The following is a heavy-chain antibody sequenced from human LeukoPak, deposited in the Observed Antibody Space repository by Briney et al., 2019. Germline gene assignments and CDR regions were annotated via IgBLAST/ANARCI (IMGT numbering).Heavy chain of an antibody. J-gene: IGHJ4*02. CDR2: FGTRSTSI. CDR1: GFTFSGYS. Sequence: GGSLRLSCTASGFTFSGYSMNWIRQAPGKGLEWVSSFGTRSTSIYHAGSVKGRFAISRDNAKNSLYLQMNSLRAEDTALYYCAREVSEGFDFWAQGTLVTVSS. D-gene: IGHD3-22*01. CDR3: AREVSEGFDF. V-gene: IGHV3-21*01.